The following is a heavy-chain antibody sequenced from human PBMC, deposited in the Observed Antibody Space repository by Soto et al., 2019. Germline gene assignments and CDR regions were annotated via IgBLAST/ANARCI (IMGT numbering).Heavy chain of an antibody. V-gene: IGHV3-33*01. CDR2: IWYDGGNK. CDR3: ARDRYSSGWYDLDY. D-gene: IGHD6-19*01. J-gene: IGHJ4*02. CDR1: GFTFSSYG. Sequence: QVQLVESGGGVVQPGRSLRLSCAASGFTFSSYGMHWVRQAPGKGLEWVAVIWYDGGNKYYADSVKGRFTISRDNSEITLFLQMSSLRAEDTAVYYCARDRYSSGWYDLDYWGQGTLVTVSS.